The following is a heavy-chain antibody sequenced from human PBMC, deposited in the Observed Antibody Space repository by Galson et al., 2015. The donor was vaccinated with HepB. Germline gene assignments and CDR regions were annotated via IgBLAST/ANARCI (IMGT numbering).Heavy chain of an antibody. Sequence: SVKVSCKASGYTFTSYDINWVRQATGQGLEWMGWMNPNSGNTGYAQKFQGRVTMTRNTSISTAYTELSSLRSEDTAVYYCARGGYCTGGVCACYYYYYMDVWGKGTTVTVSS. J-gene: IGHJ6*03. D-gene: IGHD2-8*02. CDR2: MNPNSGNT. V-gene: IGHV1-8*01. CDR3: ARGGYCTGGVCACYYYYYMDV. CDR1: GYTFTSYD.